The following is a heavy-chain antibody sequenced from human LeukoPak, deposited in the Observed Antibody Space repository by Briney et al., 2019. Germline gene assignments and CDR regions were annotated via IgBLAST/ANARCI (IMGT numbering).Heavy chain of an antibody. CDR3: AKDQVPGDYSYKLPY. CDR2: ILYDGSDK. Sequence: GGSLRLSCAASGFTFSSYGMHWVRQAPGKGLEWVAVILYDGSDKYYADSVKGRFTISRDNSKNTLYLQMNSLRAEDTAVYYCAKDQVPGDYSYKLPYWGQGTLVTVSS. V-gene: IGHV3-30*18. D-gene: IGHD4-17*01. J-gene: IGHJ4*02. CDR1: GFTFSSYG.